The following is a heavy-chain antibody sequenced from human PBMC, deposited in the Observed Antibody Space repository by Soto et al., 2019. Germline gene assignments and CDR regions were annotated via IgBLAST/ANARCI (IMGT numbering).Heavy chain of an antibody. D-gene: IGHD2-15*01. J-gene: IGHJ5*02. CDR2: IYYSGST. CDR3: ARRLRAVVVAATHLNWFDP. V-gene: IGHV4-39*01. CDR1: GGSISSSSYY. Sequence: SETLSLTCTVSGGSISSSSYYWGWIRQPPGKGLEWIGSIYYSGSTYYNPSLKSRVTISVDTSKNQFSLKLSSVTAADTAVYYCARRLRAVVVAATHLNWFDPWGQGTLVTVSS.